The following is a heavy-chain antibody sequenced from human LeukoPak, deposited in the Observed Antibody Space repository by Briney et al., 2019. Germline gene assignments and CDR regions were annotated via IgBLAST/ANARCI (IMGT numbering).Heavy chain of an antibody. Sequence: SETLSLTCTVPGDSISSYHWSWIRQPPGKGLEWIGYMYHIGGINYNPSLKSRVTISVDTSESQFSLKLTSVTAADTAVYYCAATIKRDYGDTNLDYWGQGTLVTVSS. V-gene: IGHV4-59*12. CDR1: GDSISSYH. J-gene: IGHJ4*02. CDR2: MYHIGGI. D-gene: IGHD4-17*01. CDR3: AATIKRDYGDTNLDY.